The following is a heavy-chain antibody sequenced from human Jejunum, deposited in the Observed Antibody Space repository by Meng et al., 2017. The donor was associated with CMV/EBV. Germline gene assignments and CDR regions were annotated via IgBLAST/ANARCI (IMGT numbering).Heavy chain of an antibody. Sequence: QRQQSRPGLVKPADTPSLTCTASGDPISSGSHSWAWFRQPPGKRLEWIGSMYFSGIADYNPSLKSRVTISLHATQKQFSLRLTSVTAADSAVYFCARDLTNKWFYYWGQGTLVTVSS. D-gene: IGHD1-26*01. CDR2: MYFSGIA. CDR3: ARDLTNKWFYY. V-gene: IGHV4-39*07. J-gene: IGHJ4*02. CDR1: GDPISSGSHS.